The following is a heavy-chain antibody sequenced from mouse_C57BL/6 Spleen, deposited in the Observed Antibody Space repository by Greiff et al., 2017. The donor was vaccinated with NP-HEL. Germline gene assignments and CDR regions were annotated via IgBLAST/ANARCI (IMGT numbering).Heavy chain of an antibody. V-gene: IGHV1-55*01. Sequence: QVQLQQPGAELVKPGASVKMSCKASGYTFTSYWITWVKQRPGQGLEWIGDIYPGSGSTNYTEKFKSKATLPVNTSSSTAYMQLSSLTSEDSAVYYCARGAFITTVVADWYFDVWGTGTTVTVSS. CDR1: GYTFTSYW. J-gene: IGHJ1*03. D-gene: IGHD1-1*01. CDR2: IYPGSGST. CDR3: ARGAFITTVVADWYFDV.